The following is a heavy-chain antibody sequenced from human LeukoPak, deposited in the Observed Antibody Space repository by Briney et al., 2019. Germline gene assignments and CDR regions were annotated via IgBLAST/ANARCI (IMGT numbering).Heavy chain of an antibody. CDR1: GGTFSRSA. V-gene: IGHV1-69*13. D-gene: IGHD5/OR15-5a*01. Sequence: GASVKVSCKASGGTFSRSAISWVRQAPGQGLEWMGGIIPMFGAANYAQKFQGRITISADESTNIAYMELSSLRSEDTAMYYCARVEVGGFYVNYFYYYGTNVWGQGTTVTVSS. J-gene: IGHJ6*02. CDR2: IIPMFGAA. CDR3: ARVEVGGFYVNYFYYYGTNV.